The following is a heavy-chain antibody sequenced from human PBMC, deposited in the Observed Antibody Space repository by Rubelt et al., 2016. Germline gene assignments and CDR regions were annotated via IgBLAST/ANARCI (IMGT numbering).Heavy chain of an antibody. CDR3: ARDRIRIAARQGWYFDL. V-gene: IGHV1-2*02. D-gene: IGHD6-6*01. CDR2: INPNSGGT. CDR1: GYTFTGYY. Sequence: QVQLVQSGAEVKKPGASVKVSCKASGYTFTGYYMHWVRQAPGQGLEWMGWINPNSGGTNYAQKVKGRVTRTRDTSISTAYMGLRSLRSDDTAVYYCARDRIRIAARQGWYFDLWGRGTLVTVSS. J-gene: IGHJ2*01.